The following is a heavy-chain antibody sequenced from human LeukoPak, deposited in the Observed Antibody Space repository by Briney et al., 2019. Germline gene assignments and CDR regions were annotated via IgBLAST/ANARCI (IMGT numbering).Heavy chain of an antibody. CDR1: GGSISSYY. D-gene: IGHD1-7*01. V-gene: IGHV4-4*07. CDR3: ARDRSYIWNYWFDP. J-gene: IGHJ5*02. CDR2: IYTSGST. Sequence: SETLSLTCTVSGGSISSYYWSWIRQPAGKGLEWIGRIYTSGSTNYNPSLKSRVTMSVDTSKNQFSLKLSSVTAADTAVYYCARDRSYIWNYWFDPWGQGTLVTVSS.